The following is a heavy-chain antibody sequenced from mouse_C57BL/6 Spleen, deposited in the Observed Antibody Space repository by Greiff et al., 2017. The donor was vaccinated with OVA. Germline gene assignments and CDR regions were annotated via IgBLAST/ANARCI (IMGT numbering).Heavy chain of an antibody. CDR1: GYTFTSYW. Sequence: QVQLQQPGAELVKPGASVKMSCKASGYTFTSYWITWVKQRPGQGLEWIGDIYPGSGSTNYNEKFKSKATLTVDTSSSTAYMQLSSLTSEDSAVYYCARRGIYYDYDGSCAYWGQGTLVTVSA. V-gene: IGHV1-55*01. J-gene: IGHJ3*01. CDR2: IYPGSGST. D-gene: IGHD2-4*01. CDR3: ARRGIYYDYDGSCAY.